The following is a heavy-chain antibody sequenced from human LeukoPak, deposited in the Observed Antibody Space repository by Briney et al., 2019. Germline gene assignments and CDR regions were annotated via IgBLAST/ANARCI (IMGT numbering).Heavy chain of an antibody. J-gene: IGHJ5*02. CDR2: INAGNGNT. D-gene: IGHD2-2*01. Sequence: ASVKVSCKASGGTFSSYAISWVRQAPGQRLEWMGWINAGNGNTKYPQKFQGRVTITRDTSASTAYMELSSLRSEDTAVYYCACSSTTGAWFDPWGQGTLVTVSS. CDR3: ACSSTTGAWFDP. V-gene: IGHV1-3*01. CDR1: GGTFSSYA.